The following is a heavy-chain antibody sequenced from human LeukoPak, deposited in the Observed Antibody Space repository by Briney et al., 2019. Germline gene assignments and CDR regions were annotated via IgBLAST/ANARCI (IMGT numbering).Heavy chain of an antibody. CDR1: GFTFNNYW. J-gene: IGHJ4*02. V-gene: IGHV3-7*01. CDR3: ARTPDGADY. D-gene: IGHD3-10*01. CDR2: IKQDGTEI. Sequence: GGSLRLSCAASGFTFNNYWMTWFRQAPGKGQEWVANIKQDGTEIFYVDSVRGRFIISRDNAENSLYLQMNSLRVEDTAVYYCARTPDGADYWGQGTLVTVSS.